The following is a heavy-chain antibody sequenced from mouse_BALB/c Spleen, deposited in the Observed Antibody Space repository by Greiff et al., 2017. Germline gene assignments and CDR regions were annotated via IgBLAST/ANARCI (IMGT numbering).Heavy chain of an antibody. CDR3: AREYDEYYFDY. V-gene: IGHV1-77*01. CDR1: GYTFTSYY. Sequence: VQLQQSGAELVKPGASVKLSCKASGYTFTSYYMYWVKQRPGQGLEWIGRIAPGSGSTYYNEMFKGKATLTVDTSSSTAYIQLSSLSSEDSAVYFCAREYDEYYFDYWGQGTTLTVSS. CDR2: IAPGSGST. D-gene: IGHD2-14*01. J-gene: IGHJ2*01.